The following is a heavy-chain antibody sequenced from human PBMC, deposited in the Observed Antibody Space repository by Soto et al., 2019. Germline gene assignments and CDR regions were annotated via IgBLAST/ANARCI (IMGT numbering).Heavy chain of an antibody. J-gene: IGHJ5*02. D-gene: IGHD5-18*01. V-gene: IGHV1-69*13. CDR2: IIPIFGTA. CDR1: GGTFSSYA. CDR3: ARSSGDTAMVGPNNWFDP. Sequence: GPSVKVSCKGSGGTFSSYAISWVRQAPGQGLEWMGGIIPIFGTANYAQKFQGRVTITADESTSTAYMELSSLRSEDTAVYYCARSSGDTAMVGPNNWFDPWGQGTLVTVSS.